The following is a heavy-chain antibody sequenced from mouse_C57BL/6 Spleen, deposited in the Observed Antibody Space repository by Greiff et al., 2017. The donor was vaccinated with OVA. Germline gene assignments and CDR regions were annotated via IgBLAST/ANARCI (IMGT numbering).Heavy chain of an antibody. V-gene: IGHV1-64*01. CDR1: GYTFTSYW. Sequence: QVQLQQSGAELVKPGASVKLSCKASGYTFTSYWMHWVKQRPGQGLEWIGMIHPNSGSTNYNEKFKSKATLTVDKSSSTAYMQLSSLTSEDSAVYYCARRIDYGYYFDYWGQGTTLTVSS. CDR3: ARRIDYGYYFDY. J-gene: IGHJ2*01. D-gene: IGHD2-4*01. CDR2: IHPNSGST.